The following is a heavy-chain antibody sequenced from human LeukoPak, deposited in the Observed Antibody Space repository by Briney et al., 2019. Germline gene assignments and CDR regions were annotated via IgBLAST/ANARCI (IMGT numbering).Heavy chain of an antibody. Sequence: ASVKVSCKASGYTFTIYGVTWVRQAPGQRLEWMGWISTYNDNTNYAQKFQGRVTMTTDTSTSTVYMELRSLTSDDTAIYYCARQVDTTMALPDYWGQGTLVTVSS. CDR2: ISTYNDNT. CDR3: ARQVDTTMALPDY. D-gene: IGHD5-18*01. J-gene: IGHJ4*02. CDR1: GYTFTIYG. V-gene: IGHV1-18*01.